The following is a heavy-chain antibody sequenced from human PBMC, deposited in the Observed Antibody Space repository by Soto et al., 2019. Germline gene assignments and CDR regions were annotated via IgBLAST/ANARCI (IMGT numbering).Heavy chain of an antibody. J-gene: IGHJ4*02. CDR2: IYSGGST. Sequence: AGGSLRLSCAASGFTFTSFAVSWVRQAPGKGLEWVSVIYSGGSTYYADSVKGRFTISRDNSKNTLYLQMNSLRAEDTAVYYCARDIASRRFDYLGQGVLVTVSS. CDR1: GFTFTSFA. V-gene: IGHV3-53*01. D-gene: IGHD6-6*01. CDR3: ARDIASRRFDY.